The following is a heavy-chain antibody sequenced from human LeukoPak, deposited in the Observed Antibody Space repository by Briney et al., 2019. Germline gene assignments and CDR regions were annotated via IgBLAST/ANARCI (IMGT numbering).Heavy chain of an antibody. CDR2: INVGNGNT. CDR1: GYTFTSYA. V-gene: IGHV1-3*01. CDR3: ARDSVVGNRWPFDY. Sequence: ASVKVSCKASGYTFTSYAMHWVRQAPGQRLEWMGWINVGNGNTKYSQKFQGRVTITRDTSASTAYMELSSLRSEDTAVYYCARDSVVGNRWPFDYWGQGTLVTVSS. D-gene: IGHD2-2*01. J-gene: IGHJ4*02.